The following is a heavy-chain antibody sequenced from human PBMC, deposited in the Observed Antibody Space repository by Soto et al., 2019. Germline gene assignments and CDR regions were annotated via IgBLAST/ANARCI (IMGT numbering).Heavy chain of an antibody. CDR1: GGSISSSSYY. Sequence: QLQLQESGPGLVKPSETLSLTCTVSGGSISSSSYYWGWIRQPPGKGLEWIGSIYYSGSTYYNPSLKSRVTISVDTSKNQFSLKLSSVTAADTAVYYCARLHPDSSGYYFRGAFDIWGQGTMVTVSS. V-gene: IGHV4-39*01. CDR3: ARLHPDSSGYYFRGAFDI. D-gene: IGHD3-22*01. CDR2: IYYSGST. J-gene: IGHJ3*02.